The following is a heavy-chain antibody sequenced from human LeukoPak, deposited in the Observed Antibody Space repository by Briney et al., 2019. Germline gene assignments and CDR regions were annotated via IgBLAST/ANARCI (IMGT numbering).Heavy chain of an antibody. CDR1: GYTFTSYD. D-gene: IGHD5-18*01. J-gene: IGHJ4*02. V-gene: IGHV1-69*06. CDR3: ASGASGYTYGEFDS. CDR2: IIPIFGTA. Sequence: ASVKVSCKASGYTFTSYDINWVRQAPGQGLEWMGGIIPIFGTANYAQKFQGRVTITADKSTSTAYMELSSLRSEDTAVYYCASGASGYTYGEFDSWGQGTLVTVSS.